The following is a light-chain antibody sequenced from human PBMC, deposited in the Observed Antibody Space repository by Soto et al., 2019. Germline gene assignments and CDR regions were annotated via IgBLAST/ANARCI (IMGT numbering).Light chain of an antibody. CDR1: QSVSSSY. J-gene: IGKJ5*01. V-gene: IGKV3-20*01. CDR3: QQCGSSPNT. Sequence: IVMTQSPATLSVSPGERATLSCRASQSVSSSYLAWYQQKPGQGPRLLIYGASSRAAGIPDRVSGSGSGTDFTLTSSRLEPDECAVYYCQQCGSSPNTFGQGTRLKI. CDR2: GAS.